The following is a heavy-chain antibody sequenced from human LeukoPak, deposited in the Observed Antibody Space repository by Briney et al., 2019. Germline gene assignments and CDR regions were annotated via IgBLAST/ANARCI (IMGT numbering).Heavy chain of an antibody. Sequence: PGGSLRLSCAASGFTFSTYAMSWVRQAPGKGLEWVSTISGSGGTPYYADSVKGRFTISRDNSKNTLYLQMNSLRAEDTAVYYCAKEIEGASRGVDYWGQGTLVTVSS. CDR3: AKEIEGASRGVDY. V-gene: IGHV3-23*01. CDR1: GFTFSTYA. D-gene: IGHD3-3*01. CDR2: ISGSGGTP. J-gene: IGHJ4*02.